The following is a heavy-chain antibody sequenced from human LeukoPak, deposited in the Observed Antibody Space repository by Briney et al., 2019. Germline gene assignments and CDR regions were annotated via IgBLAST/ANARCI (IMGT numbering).Heavy chain of an antibody. CDR2: ISSSSTI. D-gene: IGHD6-19*01. CDR1: GFTFSSYS. Sequence: PGGSLRLSCAASGFTFSSYSMNWVRQAPGKGLEWVSYISSSSTIYYADSVKGRFTTSRDNAKNSLYLQMNSLRAEDTAVYYCARGNRWLVFYYYGMDVWGQGTTVTVSS. CDR3: ARGNRWLVFYYYGMDV. J-gene: IGHJ6*02. V-gene: IGHV3-48*01.